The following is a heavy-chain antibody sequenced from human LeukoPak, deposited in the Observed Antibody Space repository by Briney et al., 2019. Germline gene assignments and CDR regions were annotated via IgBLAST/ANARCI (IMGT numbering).Heavy chain of an antibody. Sequence: AGESLRLSRAASGLTFNRYAMSWVRQGPGKGLQWVSAICASGGITQLTDSLKGRFPISRDNSENTLYLQMNSLRVEDTALYYRAREPREYCGSNACPNWLVPWGEGGLVGVS. D-gene: IGHD2-2*01. V-gene: IGHV3-23*01. J-gene: IGHJ5*02. CDR1: GLTFNRYA. CDR3: AREPREYCGSNACPNWLVP. CDR2: ICASGGIT.